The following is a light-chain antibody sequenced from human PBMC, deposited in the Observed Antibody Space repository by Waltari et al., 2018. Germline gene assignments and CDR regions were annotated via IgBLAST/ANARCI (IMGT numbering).Light chain of an antibody. V-gene: IGLV1-44*01. CDR1: RSNIRGNT. CDR2: GNN. CDR3: ATWDDSLSGFYV. J-gene: IGLJ1*01. Sequence: QSVLTQPPSASGTPGQRVTIPCSGSRSNIRGNTVNWYQQLPGRAPKLLIYGNNQRPSGVPDRFSGSKSGTSASLVISGLQSEDEADYYCATWDDSLSGFYVFGAGTRVTVL.